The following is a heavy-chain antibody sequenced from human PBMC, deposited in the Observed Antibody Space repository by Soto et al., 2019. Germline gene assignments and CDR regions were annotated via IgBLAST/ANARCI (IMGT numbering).Heavy chain of an antibody. D-gene: IGHD3-22*01. V-gene: IGHV3-23*01. CDR1: GFTFSSYA. Sequence: GGSLRLSCAASGFTFSSYAMSWVCQAPGKGLEWVSAISGSGGSTYYADSVKGRFTISRDNSKNTLYLQMNSLRAEDTAVYYCAKLYSSGYYYVTLGDAFDIWGQGTMVTVSS. J-gene: IGHJ3*02. CDR3: AKLYSSGYYYVTLGDAFDI. CDR2: ISGSGGST.